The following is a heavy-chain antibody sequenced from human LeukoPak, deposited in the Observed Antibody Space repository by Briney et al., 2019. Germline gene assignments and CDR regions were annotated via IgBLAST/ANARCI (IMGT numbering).Heavy chain of an antibody. CDR2: IYYSGST. Sequence: SETLSLTCTVSGGSISSSSYYWAWIRQPPGKGLEWIGSIYYSGSTYYNPSLQSRVTISVDTSNNQFSLKLSSVTAAGTAVYYCARVVWYCRSTSCPYYFDYWGQGTLVTVSS. D-gene: IGHD2-2*01. CDR1: GGSISSSSYY. CDR3: ARVVWYCRSTSCPYYFDY. J-gene: IGHJ4*02. V-gene: IGHV4-39*07.